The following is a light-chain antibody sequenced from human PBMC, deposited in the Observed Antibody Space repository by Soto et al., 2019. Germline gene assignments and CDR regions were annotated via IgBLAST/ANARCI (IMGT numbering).Light chain of an antibody. CDR2: AAS. CDR1: QGISTY. J-gene: IGKJ5*01. V-gene: IGKV1-17*01. Sequence: DIQMTQSPSSLSASVGDRVTITCRASQGISTYLNCYQQKPGKAPKLLIYAASSLQSGVPSRFSGSGSETEFTLTISSLQPEDFATYYCQQLNSYPAITFGQGTRLEIK. CDR3: QQLNSYPAIT.